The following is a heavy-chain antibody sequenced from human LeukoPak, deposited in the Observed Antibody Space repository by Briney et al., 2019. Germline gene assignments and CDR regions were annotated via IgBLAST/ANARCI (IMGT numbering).Heavy chain of an antibody. CDR1: GFTFSIFP. J-gene: IGHJ4*02. V-gene: IGHV3-30*04. CDR2: ISSGSEK. CDR3: ARDLELSAVYYFDS. Sequence: QPGGSLRLSCEASGFTFSIFPVHWVRQAPGKGLEWVALISSGSEKYYADSVKGRFTISRDNSKNMLYLQMNSLRADDTAVYYCARDLELSAVYYFDSWGQGTLVIVSS. D-gene: IGHD3-3*01.